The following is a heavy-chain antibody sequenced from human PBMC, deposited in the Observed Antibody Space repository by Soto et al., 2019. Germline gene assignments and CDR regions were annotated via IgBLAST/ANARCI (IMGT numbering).Heavy chain of an antibody. D-gene: IGHD5-18*01. Sequence: PGGSLRFSCAASGFTFSKNAMSWVRQAPGKGLEWVANIKQDGSEKYYVDSVKGRFTISRDNAKNSLYLQMNSLRAEDTAVYYCARGLQLWQYYFDYWGQGTLVTVSS. CDR2: IKQDGSEK. V-gene: IGHV3-7*01. CDR3: ARGLQLWQYYFDY. CDR1: GFTFSKNA. J-gene: IGHJ4*02.